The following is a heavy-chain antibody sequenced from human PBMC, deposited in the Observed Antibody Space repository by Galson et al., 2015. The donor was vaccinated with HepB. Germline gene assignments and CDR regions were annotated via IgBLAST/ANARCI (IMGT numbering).Heavy chain of an antibody. CDR2: ISGSGGST. D-gene: IGHD1-26*01. Sequence: SLRLSCAASGFTFSSYAMSWVRQAPGKGLEWVSAISGSGGSTYYADSVKGRFTISRDNSKNTLYLQMNSLRAEDTAVYYCATDSGSYYHPPTPFDYWGQGTLVTVSS. CDR3: ATDSGSYYHPPTPFDY. V-gene: IGHV3-23*01. CDR1: GFTFSSYA. J-gene: IGHJ4*02.